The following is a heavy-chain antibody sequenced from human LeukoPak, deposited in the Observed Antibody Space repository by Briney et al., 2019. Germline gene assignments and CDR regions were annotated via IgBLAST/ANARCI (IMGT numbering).Heavy chain of an antibody. D-gene: IGHD4/OR15-4a*01. CDR3: AMRLRDYDYYYYMDV. CDR2: IYHSGST. CDR1: GYSISSGYY. J-gene: IGHJ6*03. V-gene: IGHV4-38-2*01. Sequence: SETLSLTCAVSGYSISSGYYWGWIRQPPGKGLEWIGSIYHSGSTYYNPSLKSRVTISVDTSKNQFSLKLSSVTAADTAVYYCAMRLRDYDYYYYMDVWGKGTTVTVSS.